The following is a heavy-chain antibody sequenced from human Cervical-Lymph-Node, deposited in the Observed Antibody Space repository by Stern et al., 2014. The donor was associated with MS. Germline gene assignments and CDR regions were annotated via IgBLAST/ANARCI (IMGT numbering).Heavy chain of an antibody. J-gene: IGHJ4*02. CDR2: IIPIFGTA. V-gene: IGHV1-69*06. Sequence: QVQLVQSGAEVKKPGSSVKVSCKASGDTFSSYPFNWVRQAPGQGLEWMGGIIPIFGTATYAQNFQGRDTITAYKSTNTIYLDLSSLRSEDTAVYYCARGTRGEALGYWGQGTLVTVSS. CDR3: ARGTRGEALGY. D-gene: IGHD3-16*01. CDR1: GDTFSSYP.